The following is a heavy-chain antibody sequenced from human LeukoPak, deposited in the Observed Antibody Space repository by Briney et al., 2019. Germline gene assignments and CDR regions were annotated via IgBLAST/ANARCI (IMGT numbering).Heavy chain of an antibody. D-gene: IGHD4-17*01. CDR3: ARSDYGDYVLTPFDY. CDR2: IIPIFGTA. V-gene: IGHV1-69*06. Sequence: SVKVSCKASGGTFSGYAISWVRQAPGQGLEWMGGIIPIFGTANYAQKFQGRVTITADKSTSTAYMELSSLRSEDTAVYYCARSDYGDYVLTPFDYWGQGTLVTVSS. CDR1: GGTFSGYA. J-gene: IGHJ4*02.